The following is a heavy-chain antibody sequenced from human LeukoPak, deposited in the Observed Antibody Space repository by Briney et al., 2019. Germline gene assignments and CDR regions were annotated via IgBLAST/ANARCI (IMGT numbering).Heavy chain of an antibody. CDR3: AKDWELGS. Sequence: PSETLSLTCGVSGDFVNSDYYWGWIRQPPGKGLEWIGSIYRSGSPTYNESLKSRVTISVDTSKDQFSLKLTSVTTADTAFYYCAKDWELGSWGQGTLVTVSS. CDR1: GDFVNSDYY. J-gene: IGHJ5*02. CDR2: IYRSGSP. V-gene: IGHV4-38-2*02. D-gene: IGHD1-26*01.